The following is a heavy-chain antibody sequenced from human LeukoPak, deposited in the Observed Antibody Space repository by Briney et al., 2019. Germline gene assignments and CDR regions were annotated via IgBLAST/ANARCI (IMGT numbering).Heavy chain of an antibody. CDR2: IYTSGST. Sequence: SETLSLTCTVSGGSISSYYWSRIRQPPGKGLEWIGYIYTSGSTNYNPSLKSRVTISVDTSKNQFSLKLSSVTAADTAVYYCARSRPPDSYCSSTSCYSVHFDYWGQGTLVTVSS. J-gene: IGHJ4*02. D-gene: IGHD2-2*02. V-gene: IGHV4-4*09. CDR3: ARSRPPDSYCSSTSCYSVHFDY. CDR1: GGSISSYY.